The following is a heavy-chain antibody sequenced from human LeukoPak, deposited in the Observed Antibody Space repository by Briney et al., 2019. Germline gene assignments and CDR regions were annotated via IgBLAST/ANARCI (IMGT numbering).Heavy chain of an antibody. D-gene: IGHD3-10*01. CDR1: GDSISSSSSY. CDR2: IYYSGST. CDR3: ARGRSSMVRGYYYYYMDV. V-gene: IGHV4-39*07. J-gene: IGHJ6*03. Sequence: SETLSLTCTVSGDSISSSSSYWGWIRQPPGEGLEWIGSIYYSGSTYYNTSLKSRVTISVDTSKNQFSLKLSSVTAADTAVYYCARGRSSMVRGYYYYYMDVWGKETTVTISS.